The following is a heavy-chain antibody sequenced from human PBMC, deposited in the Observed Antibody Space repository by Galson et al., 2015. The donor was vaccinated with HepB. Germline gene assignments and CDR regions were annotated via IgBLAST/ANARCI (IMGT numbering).Heavy chain of an antibody. CDR2: IDWEEDK. J-gene: IGHJ6*02. D-gene: IGHD1-1*01. CDR1: GFSLTTTGLC. Sequence: PALVKPTQTLTLTCTFSGFSLTTTGLCVTWVRQSPGRALEWLALIDWEEDKYSTTSLKTRLTTSKDTAKNQVVLTMTNLDPVDTATYFCARTPRTRTHFYYGMDVWGQGTTVTVSS. V-gene: IGHV2-70*20. CDR3: ARTPRTRTHFYYGMDV.